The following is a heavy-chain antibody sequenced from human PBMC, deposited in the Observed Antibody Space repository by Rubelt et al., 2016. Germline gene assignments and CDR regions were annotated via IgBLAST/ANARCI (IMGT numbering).Heavy chain of an antibody. CDR2: INHSGST. CDR3: ASLYCSSTSCFDIAAAGPQYYFDY. CDR1: GGSFSGYY. V-gene: IGHV4-34*01. J-gene: IGHJ4*02. D-gene: IGHD2-2*01. Sequence: GGSFSGYYWSWIRQPPGKGLEWIGEINHSGSTNYNPSLKSRVTISVDTSKNQFSLKLSSVTAADTAVYYCASLYCSSTSCFDIAAAGPQYYFDYWGQGTLVTVSS.